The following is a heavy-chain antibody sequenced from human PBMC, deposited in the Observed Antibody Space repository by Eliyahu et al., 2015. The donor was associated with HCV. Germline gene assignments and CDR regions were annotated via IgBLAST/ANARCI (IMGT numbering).Heavy chain of an antibody. CDR2: LYPRGGT. V-gene: IGHV4-39*07. Sequence: QLQLQESGPGLVKPSETLSLTCTVSGGSIXSSSHYWGWIRQPPGKGLEWIGGLYPRGGTYYNPSLKSRVTISVDTSKNQFSLKLSSVTAADTAVYYCATKEPTAVAGTGYFDLWGRGTLVTVSS. CDR3: ATKEPTAVAGTGYFDL. D-gene: IGHD6-19*01. CDR1: GGSIXSSSHY. J-gene: IGHJ2*01.